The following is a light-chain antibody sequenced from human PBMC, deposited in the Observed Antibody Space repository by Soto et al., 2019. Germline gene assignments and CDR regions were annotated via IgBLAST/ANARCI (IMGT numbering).Light chain of an antibody. Sequence: DIKMTQSPSTLSASVGDRVTITCRASQSISSWLAWYQQKPGKAPKLLIYKASSLESGVPSRFSGSGSGTELTLTIISLQPDDFATYYCQPYNSYSWTFGQGTKVEIK. V-gene: IGKV1-5*03. J-gene: IGKJ1*01. CDR2: KAS. CDR1: QSISSW. CDR3: QPYNSYSWT.